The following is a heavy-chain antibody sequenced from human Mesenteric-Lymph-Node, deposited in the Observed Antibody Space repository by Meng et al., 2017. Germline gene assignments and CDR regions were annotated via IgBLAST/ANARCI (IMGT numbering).Heavy chain of an antibody. J-gene: IGHJ6*02. CDR3: ARSHYDFWSTKRYYYYGKDV. CDR2: IGTAGDT. Sequence: GESLKISCAASGFTFSSYDMHWVRQATGKGLEWISAIGTAGDTYYPGSVKGRFTISRENAKNSLYLQMNSLRAGDTAVYYCARSHYDFWSTKRYYYYGKDVCGQATT. V-gene: IGHV3-13*01. D-gene: IGHD3-3*01. CDR1: GFTFSSYD.